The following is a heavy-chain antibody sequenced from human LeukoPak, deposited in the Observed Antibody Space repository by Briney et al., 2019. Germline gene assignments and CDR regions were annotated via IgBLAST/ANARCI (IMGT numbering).Heavy chain of an antibody. D-gene: IGHD4-23*01. CDR3: ARHRYGGPAHGMDV. Sequence: PSETLSLTCTVSGGSISSGDYYWSWISQPPGKGLEWIGYIYYSGTTYYNPSLKSRVTISVDTSKNQFSLKLSSVTTADTAVYYCARHRYGGPAHGMDVWGQGTTVTVSS. V-gene: IGHV4-30-4*01. CDR2: IYYSGTT. J-gene: IGHJ6*02. CDR1: GGSISSGDYY.